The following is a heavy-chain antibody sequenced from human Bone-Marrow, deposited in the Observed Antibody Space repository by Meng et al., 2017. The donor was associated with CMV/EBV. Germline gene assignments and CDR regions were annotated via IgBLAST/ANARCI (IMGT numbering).Heavy chain of an antibody. V-gene: IGHV3-23*01. CDR1: GFTFSSYA. CDR3: AKVPWGGGGGDY. Sequence: GGSLRLSCAASGFTFSSYAMSWVRQAPGKGLEWVSAISGSGGDTYYADSVKGRFTISRDNFNTMLYLEMNSLRAEDTALYYCAKVPWGGGGGDYWGQGTLVTVSS. D-gene: IGHD3-16*01. CDR2: ISGSGGDT. J-gene: IGHJ4*02.